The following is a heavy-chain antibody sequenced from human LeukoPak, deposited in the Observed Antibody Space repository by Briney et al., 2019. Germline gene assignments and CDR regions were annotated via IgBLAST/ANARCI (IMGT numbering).Heavy chain of an antibody. CDR3: AREPRVGATGDY. Sequence: GGSLRLSCAASGITVSSNYMSWVRQAPGKGLEWVSVIYSGGSTYYADSVKGRFTISRDNSKNTLYLQMNSLRAEDTAVYYCAREPRVGATGDYWGQGTLVTVSS. J-gene: IGHJ4*02. V-gene: IGHV3-66*01. CDR2: IYSGGST. CDR1: GITVSSNY. D-gene: IGHD1-26*01.